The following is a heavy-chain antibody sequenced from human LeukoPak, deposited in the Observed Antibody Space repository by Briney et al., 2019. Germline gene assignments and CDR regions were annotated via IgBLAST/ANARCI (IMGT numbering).Heavy chain of an antibody. CDR2: ISSSASRI. D-gene: IGHD3-22*01. Sequence: GGSLRLSCAASGFTFSDYYMRWIRQAPGKGLEWVSYISSSASRIYSADSVKGRFTISRDNAKNSLYLQMNSLRAEDTAVYYCARDLTYYYDSSGTFDYWGQGTLVTVSS. CDR3: ARDLTYYYDSSGTFDY. V-gene: IGHV3-11*01. J-gene: IGHJ4*02. CDR1: GFTFSDYY.